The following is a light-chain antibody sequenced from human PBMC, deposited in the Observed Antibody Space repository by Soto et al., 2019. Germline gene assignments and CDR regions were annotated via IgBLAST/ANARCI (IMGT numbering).Light chain of an antibody. CDR1: QNIDNW. J-gene: IGKJ1*01. CDR2: DAS. V-gene: IGKV1-5*01. Sequence: EIQMTHSPSTLAASVGDIVTITWRASQNIDNWLACYQQKPGKAPKLLIYDASSLQSGVPSRFSGSGSGTEFTLTISSMQPDDSATYYCKQCSTYSRTFGPGTKV. CDR3: KQCSTYSRT.